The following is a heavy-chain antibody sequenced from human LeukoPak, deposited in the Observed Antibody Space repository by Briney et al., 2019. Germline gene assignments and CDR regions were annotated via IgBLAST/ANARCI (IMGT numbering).Heavy chain of an antibody. D-gene: IGHD3-22*01. CDR2: INTNTGNP. Sequence: ASVKVSCKASGYTFTSYAMNWVRQAPGQGLEWMGWINTNTGNPTYAHGFTGRFVFSLDTSVSTAYLQISSLKAEDTAVYYCARGYYDSSGYYHYYYYYYMDVWGKGTTVTVSS. CDR1: GYTFTSYA. V-gene: IGHV7-4-1*02. J-gene: IGHJ6*03. CDR3: ARGYYDSSGYYHYYYYYYMDV.